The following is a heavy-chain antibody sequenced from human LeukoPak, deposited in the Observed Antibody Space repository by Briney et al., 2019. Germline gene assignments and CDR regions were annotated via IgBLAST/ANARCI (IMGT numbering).Heavy chain of an antibody. J-gene: IGHJ4*02. Sequence: PGGSLRLSCAASGFTFSSYSMNWVRQAPGKGLEWVSSISSSSSYIYYADSVKGRFTISRDNSKNTLYLQMNSLRAEDTAVYYCAKWVVPAARHGNYWGQGTLVTVSS. V-gene: IGHV3-21*04. CDR3: AKWVVPAARHGNY. CDR1: GFTFSSYS. CDR2: ISSSSSYI. D-gene: IGHD2-2*01.